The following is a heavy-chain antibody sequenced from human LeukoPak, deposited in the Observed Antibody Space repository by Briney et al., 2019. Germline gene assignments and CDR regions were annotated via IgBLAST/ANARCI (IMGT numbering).Heavy chain of an antibody. D-gene: IGHD2-2*01. J-gene: IGHJ3*02. V-gene: IGHV3-21*01. CDR2: ISSSSSYI. Sequence: PGGSLRLSCAASGFTFSSYSMNWVRQAPGKGLEWVSSISSSSSYIYYVDSVKGRFTISRDNAKNSLYLQMNSLRAEDTAVYYCARAREWCSSTSCYDDAFDIWGQGTMVTVSS. CDR1: GFTFSSYS. CDR3: ARAREWCSSTSCYDDAFDI.